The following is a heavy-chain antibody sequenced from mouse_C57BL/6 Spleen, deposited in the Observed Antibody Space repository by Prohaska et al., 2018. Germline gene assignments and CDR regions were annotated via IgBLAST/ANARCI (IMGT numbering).Heavy chain of an antibody. CDR3: ALLLRYEGDY. J-gene: IGHJ2*01. V-gene: IGHV1-19*01. Sequence: QSHGKSLEWIGVINPYNGGTSYNQKFKGKATLTVDKSSSTAYMELNSLTSEDSAVYYCALLLRYEGDYWGQGTTLTVSS. CDR2: INPYNGGT. D-gene: IGHD1-1*01.